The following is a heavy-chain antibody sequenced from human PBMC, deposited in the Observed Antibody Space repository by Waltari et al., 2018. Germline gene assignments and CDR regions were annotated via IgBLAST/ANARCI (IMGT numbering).Heavy chain of an antibody. Sequence: QVQLQESGPGLVKPSETLSLTCAVSGYSISSGYYWGWIRQPPGKGLEWIGSIYHSGRTYDNPSLKSRVTISVDTSKNQFSLKLSSVTAADTAVYYCARWDYDFWSGSAYYFDYWGQGTLVTVSS. CDR3: ARWDYDFWSGSAYYFDY. V-gene: IGHV4-38-2*01. D-gene: IGHD3-3*01. CDR1: GYSISSGYY. CDR2: IYHSGRT. J-gene: IGHJ4*02.